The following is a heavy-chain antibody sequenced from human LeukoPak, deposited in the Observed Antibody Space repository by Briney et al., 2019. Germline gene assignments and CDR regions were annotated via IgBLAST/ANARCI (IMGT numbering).Heavy chain of an antibody. J-gene: IGHJ3*02. Sequence: SVKVSCKASGGTFSTYAISWVRQAPGQGLEWMGGIIPIFGTANYAQKFQGRVTITADESTSTAYMELSSLRSEDTAVYYCARTFNYDSSGYLRRDKNDAFDIWGQGTMVTVSS. CDR3: ARTFNYDSSGYLRRDKNDAFDI. V-gene: IGHV1-69*13. CDR2: IIPIFGTA. D-gene: IGHD3-22*01. CDR1: GGTFSTYA.